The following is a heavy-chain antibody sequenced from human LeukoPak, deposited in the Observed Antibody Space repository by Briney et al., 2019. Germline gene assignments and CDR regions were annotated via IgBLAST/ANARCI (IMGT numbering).Heavy chain of an antibody. V-gene: IGHV4-59*08. CDR1: GGSISSYY. CDR3: ARHGPYYDYVWGSYRYTGYYGMDV. CDR2: IYYSGST. D-gene: IGHD3-16*02. J-gene: IGHJ6*02. Sequence: SETLSLTCTVSGGSISSYYWSWIRQPPGKGLEWIGYIYYSGSTNYNPSLKSRVTISVDTSKNQFSLKLSSVTAADTAVYYCARHGPYYDYVWGSYRYTGYYGMDVWGQGTTVTVSS.